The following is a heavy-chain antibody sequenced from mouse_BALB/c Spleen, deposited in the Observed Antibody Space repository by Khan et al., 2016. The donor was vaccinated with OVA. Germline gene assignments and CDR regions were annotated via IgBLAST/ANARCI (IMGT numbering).Heavy chain of an antibody. D-gene: IGHD1-1*01. CDR1: GYSITSGYA. Sequence: EVQLQESGPGLVKPSQSLSLTCTVTGYSITSGYAWNWIRQFPGNKLEWMGYISYSGGPSYNPSLKSRISITRDTSKNQFFLQLNSVTTEDTATDYCARGNYYGYYFDYWGQGTTLTVSS. CDR2: ISYSGGP. CDR3: ARGNYYGYYFDY. V-gene: IGHV3-2*02. J-gene: IGHJ2*01.